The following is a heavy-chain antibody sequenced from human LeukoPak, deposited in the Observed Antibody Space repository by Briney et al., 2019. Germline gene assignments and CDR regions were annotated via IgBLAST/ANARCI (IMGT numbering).Heavy chain of an antibody. J-gene: IGHJ4*02. CDR1: GGSISSYY. Sequence: SETLSLTCTVSGGSISSYYWSWIRQPPGKGLEWIGYIYYSGTTNYNPSLKSRVTMSVDTSKNQFSLKLSSVTAADTAVYYCARIDRAVAGTIDYWGQGTLVTVSS. V-gene: IGHV4-59*08. CDR2: IYYSGTT. CDR3: ARIDRAVAGTIDY. D-gene: IGHD6-19*01.